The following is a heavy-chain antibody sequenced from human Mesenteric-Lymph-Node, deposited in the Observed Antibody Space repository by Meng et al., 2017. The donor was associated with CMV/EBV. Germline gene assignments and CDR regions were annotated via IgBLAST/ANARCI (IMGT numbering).Heavy chain of an antibody. J-gene: IGHJ4*02. CDR1: GGSFSGYY. CDR2: INHSGST. CDR3: ARHLYKYYFDY. Sequence: GSLRLSCAVYGGSFSGYYWSWIRQPPGKGLEWIGEINHSGSTNYNPSLKSRVTISVDTSKNQFSLKLSSVTAADTAVYYCARHLYKYYFDYWGQGTLVTVSS. D-gene: IGHD3-16*01. V-gene: IGHV4-34*01.